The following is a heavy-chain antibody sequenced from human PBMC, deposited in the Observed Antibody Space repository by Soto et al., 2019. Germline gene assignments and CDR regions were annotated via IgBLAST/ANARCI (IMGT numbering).Heavy chain of an antibody. D-gene: IGHD4-17*01. V-gene: IGHV1-3*01. CDR2: INAGNGNT. CDR3: AREDTVTKFDAFDI. CDR1: GYTFTSYA. Sequence: ASVKVSCKASGYTFTSYAMHWVRQAPGQRLEWMGWINAGNGNTKYSQKFQGRVTITRDTSASTAYMELSSLRSEDTAVYYCAREDTVTKFDAFDIWGQGTMVTVSS. J-gene: IGHJ3*02.